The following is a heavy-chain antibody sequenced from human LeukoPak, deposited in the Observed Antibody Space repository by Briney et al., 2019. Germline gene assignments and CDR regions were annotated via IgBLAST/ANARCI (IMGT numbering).Heavy chain of an antibody. D-gene: IGHD5-24*01. J-gene: IGHJ4*02. CDR3: AKDQNAYNYVFDY. Sequence: GGSLRLSCAASGFTFSSYAMSWVRQAPGKGLEWVSTITGSGGGTYYADSVKGRFSISRDNSKNKLYLQMNSLRAEDTALYYCAKDQNAYNYVFDYWGQGTLVTVSS. V-gene: IGHV3-23*01. CDR2: ITGSGGGT. CDR1: GFTFSSYA.